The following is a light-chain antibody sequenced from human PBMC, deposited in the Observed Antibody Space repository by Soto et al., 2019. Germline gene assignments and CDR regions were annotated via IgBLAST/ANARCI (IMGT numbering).Light chain of an antibody. J-gene: IGLJ2*01. Sequence: QSVLTQPASVSGSPGQSITISCTGTSSDVGSYNLVSWYQQHPGKAPKLMIYEGSKRPSGVSNRFSGSKSGNTASLTISGLQAEDEADYYCCSYAGGSTFVVFGGGTKVTVL. CDR2: EGS. CDR3: CSYAGGSTFVV. CDR1: SSDVGSYNL. V-gene: IGLV2-23*01.